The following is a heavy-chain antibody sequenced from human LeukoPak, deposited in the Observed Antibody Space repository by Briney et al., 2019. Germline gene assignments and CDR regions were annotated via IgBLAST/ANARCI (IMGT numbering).Heavy chain of an antibody. V-gene: IGHV1-46*01. CDR2: INPSGGST. CDR1: GYTLTSYY. CDR3: ARESAIVAAMDWFDP. J-gene: IGHJ5*02. D-gene: IGHD5-12*01. Sequence: ATVKVSCKASGYTLTSYYMHWVRQAPGQGLEWMGRINPSGGSTSYAQKFLGRVTMTRDMSTTTVYMELNSLRSDDTAVYYCARESAIVAAMDWFDPWGQGTLVTVSS.